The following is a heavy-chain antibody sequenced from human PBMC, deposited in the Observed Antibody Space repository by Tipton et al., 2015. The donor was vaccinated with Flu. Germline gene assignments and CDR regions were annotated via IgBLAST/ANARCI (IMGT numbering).Heavy chain of an antibody. V-gene: IGHV4-59*01. D-gene: IGHD3-9*01. Sequence: TLSLTCTVSGGSISSYYWSWIRQPPGKGLEWIGYIYYSGSTNYNPSLKSRVTISVDTSKNQFSLKLSSVTAADTAVYYCARGGYYDILTGYYMNGMDVWRQGTTVTVSS. J-gene: IGHJ6*02. CDR2: IYYSGST. CDR1: GGSISSYY. CDR3: ARGGYYDILTGYYMNGMDV.